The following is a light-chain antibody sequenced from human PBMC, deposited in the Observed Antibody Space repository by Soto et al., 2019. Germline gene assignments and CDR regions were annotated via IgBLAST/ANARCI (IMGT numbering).Light chain of an antibody. CDR1: QSISSN. Sequence: DIQMTQSASSLSASVGDRVTITCRASQSISSNLNWHQQKPGKAHKLLIYAASSLQSGVPSRFSGSGSGTDFTLTISSLQPEGFATYYCQQSYRSPYTFGQGNRLEIK. CDR2: AAS. CDR3: QQSYRSPYT. V-gene: IGKV1-39*01. J-gene: IGKJ2*01.